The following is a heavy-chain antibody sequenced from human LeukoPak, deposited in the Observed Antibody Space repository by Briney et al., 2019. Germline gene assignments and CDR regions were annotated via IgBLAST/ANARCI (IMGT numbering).Heavy chain of an antibody. CDR3: AREFAYDYVWGSYRYPRTFDY. J-gene: IGHJ4*02. V-gene: IGHV4-38-2*02. CDR2: IYYSGST. CDR1: GYSISSGYY. D-gene: IGHD3-16*02. Sequence: SETLSLTCTVSGYSISSGYYWGWIRQPPGKGLEWIGSIYYSGSTYYNPSLKSRVTISVDTSKNQFSLKLSSVTAADTAVYYCAREFAYDYVWGSYRYPRTFDYWGQGTLVTVSS.